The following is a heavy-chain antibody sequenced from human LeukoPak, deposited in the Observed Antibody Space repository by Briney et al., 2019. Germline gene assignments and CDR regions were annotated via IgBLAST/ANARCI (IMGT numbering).Heavy chain of an antibody. V-gene: IGHV4-59*12. CDR2: IYYSGST. CDR3: AREKIGTGTVLGKDYYYMDV. CDR1: GGSISSYY. J-gene: IGHJ6*03. D-gene: IGHD3-16*01. Sequence: PSETLSLTCTVSGGSISSYYWSWIRQPPGKGLEWIGYIYYSGSTNYNPSLKSRVTISVDTSKNQFSLKLNSVTAADTAMYYCAREKIGTGTVLGKDYYYMDVWGKGTTVTVSS.